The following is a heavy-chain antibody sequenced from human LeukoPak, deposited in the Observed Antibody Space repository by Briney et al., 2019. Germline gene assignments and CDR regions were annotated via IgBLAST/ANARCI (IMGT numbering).Heavy chain of an antibody. V-gene: IGHV3-11*04. D-gene: IGHD5-12*01. CDR3: AKDIESAAVATFYFDY. Sequence: GGSLRLSCAASGFTFSDYYMSWIRQAPGKGLEWVSYISSSGSTIYYADSVKGRFTISRDNSKNTLYLQMNSLRAEDTAVYYCAKDIESAAVATFYFDYWGQGTLVTVSS. CDR2: ISSSGSTI. CDR1: GFTFSDYY. J-gene: IGHJ4*02.